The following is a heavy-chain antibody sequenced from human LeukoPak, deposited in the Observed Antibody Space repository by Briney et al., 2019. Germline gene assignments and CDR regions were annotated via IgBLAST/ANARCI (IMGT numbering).Heavy chain of an antibody. Sequence: ASVKVSCKASGYTFTSYDINWVRQATGQGLEWMGWMNPNSGNTGYAQKFQGRVTMTRNTSISTAYMELRSLRSDDTAVYYCARDGRIAVAGNYFDYWGQGTLVTVSS. D-gene: IGHD6-19*01. CDR2: MNPNSGNT. CDR3: ARDGRIAVAGNYFDY. V-gene: IGHV1-8*01. CDR1: GYTFTSYD. J-gene: IGHJ4*02.